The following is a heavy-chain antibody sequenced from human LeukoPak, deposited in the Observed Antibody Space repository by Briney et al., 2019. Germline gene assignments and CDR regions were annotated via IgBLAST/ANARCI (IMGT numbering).Heavy chain of an antibody. CDR2: ISTNGDRT. CDR3: ARKLWHRNDC. J-gene: IGHJ4*02. Sequence: GGSLRLSCAASGLTFSNYAMTWVRQAPGKGLEWVSAISTNGDRTYYADSVKGRFTVSRDNFKNTLYLQMNSLRAEDTALYYCARKLWHRNDCWGQGTLVTVSS. D-gene: IGHD3-16*01. V-gene: IGHV3-23*01. CDR1: GLTFSNYA.